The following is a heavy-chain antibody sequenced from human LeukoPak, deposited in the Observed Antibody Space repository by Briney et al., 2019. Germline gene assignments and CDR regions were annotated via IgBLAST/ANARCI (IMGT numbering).Heavy chain of an antibody. V-gene: IGHV4-39*07. CDR3: ARGLPNRSVGVVPAAFDY. CDR2: IYYSETTGTT. Sequence: PSETLSLTCSVSGVSIRSSGDYWGWVRQSPGMGLEWIGSIYYSETTGTTSYNPSLRSRVTISVDTSKNQFSLNLTFVTAADTAIYYCARGLPNRSVGVVPAAFDYWGQGTRVTVSS. CDR1: GVSIRSSGDY. D-gene: IGHD2-2*01. J-gene: IGHJ4*02.